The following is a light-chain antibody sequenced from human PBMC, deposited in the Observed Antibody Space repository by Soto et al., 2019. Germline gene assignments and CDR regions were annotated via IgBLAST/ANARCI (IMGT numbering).Light chain of an antibody. Sequence: SYELTQPPSVSVTPGQTARIPCGGNDIGTKSVHWYQQKPDQSPVLVVYDDSDRPSGIPERFSGSNSGNAATLTIRRVEAGDEADYYCHLWDNTSDQPVFGGGTKVTVL. CDR1: DIGTKS. V-gene: IGLV3-21*02. CDR2: DDS. CDR3: HLWDNTSDQPV. J-gene: IGLJ2*01.